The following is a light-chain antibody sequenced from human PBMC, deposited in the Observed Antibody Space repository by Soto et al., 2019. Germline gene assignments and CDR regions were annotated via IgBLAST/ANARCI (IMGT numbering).Light chain of an antibody. CDR3: QHYNNLPQT. CDR2: GAS. V-gene: IGKV3D-15*01. Sequence: EIVMTQSPATLSVSPGERATLSCRASQSVSNKLAWYQQKPGQAPRLLIYGASTRATGIPARFSGSGSGTEFTLPISSLQSEDFALYYCQHYNNLPQTVGQGTKVEIK. CDR1: QSVSNK. J-gene: IGKJ1*01.